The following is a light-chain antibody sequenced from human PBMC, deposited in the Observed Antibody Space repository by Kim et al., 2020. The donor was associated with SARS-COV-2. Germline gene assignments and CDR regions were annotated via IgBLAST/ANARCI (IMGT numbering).Light chain of an antibody. CDR2: EDN. V-gene: IGLV6-57*03. CDR1: SGRIASNF. J-gene: IGLJ2*01. Sequence: ESPGKTVTISCTRSSGRIASNFVQWYQQRPGSAPTSVIYEDNQRPSWVPDRFSGSIDDSSNSASLTISGLKTEDEADYYCKSGRLFGGGTQLTVL. CDR3: KSGRL.